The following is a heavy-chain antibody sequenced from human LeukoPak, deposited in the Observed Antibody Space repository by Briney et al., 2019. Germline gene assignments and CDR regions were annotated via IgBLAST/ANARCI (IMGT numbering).Heavy chain of an antibody. CDR2: IKQDGSEK. Sequence: GGSLRLSCAASGFTFSSYWMSWVRQAPGKGLEWVANIKQDGSEKYYVDSVKGRFTISRDNAKNSLHLQMNSLRAEDTAVYYCARDGKGLTNYFDYWGQGTLVTVSS. V-gene: IGHV3-7*03. CDR1: GFTFSSYW. J-gene: IGHJ4*02. CDR3: ARDGKGLTNYFDY. D-gene: IGHD1-1*01.